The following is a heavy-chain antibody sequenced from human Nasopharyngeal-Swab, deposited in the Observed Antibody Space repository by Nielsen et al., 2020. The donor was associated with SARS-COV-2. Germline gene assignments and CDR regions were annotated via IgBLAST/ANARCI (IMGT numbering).Heavy chain of an antibody. V-gene: IGHV4-31*02. D-gene: IGHD3-22*01. CDR3: AGGFVGAYYDSNLDV. Sequence: WIRQPPGKGLEWIGYIYYSGSTYYNPSLKSRVTISVDTSKNQFSLKLSSVTAADTAVHYCAGGFVGAYYDSNLDVWGKGTTVTVSS. CDR2: IYYSGST. J-gene: IGHJ6*04.